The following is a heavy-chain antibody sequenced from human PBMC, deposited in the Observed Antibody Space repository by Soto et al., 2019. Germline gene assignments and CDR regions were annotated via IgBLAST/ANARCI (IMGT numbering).Heavy chain of an antibody. V-gene: IGHV3-23*01. CDR2: ISGSGGST. CDR1: GFTFSSYA. D-gene: IGHD5-12*01. CDR3: AKARSDIVATIGCC. J-gene: IGHJ4*02. Sequence: EVQLLESGGGLVQPGGSLRLSCAASGFTFSSYAMSWVRQAPGKGLEWVSAISGSGGSTYYADSVKGRFTISRDNSKNTLYLQMNSLSAEDTAVYYCAKARSDIVATIGCCWGQGTLVTVSS.